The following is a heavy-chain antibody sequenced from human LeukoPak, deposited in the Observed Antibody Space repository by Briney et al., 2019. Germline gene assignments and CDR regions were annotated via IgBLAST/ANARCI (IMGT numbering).Heavy chain of an antibody. CDR2: VYYSGST. CDR1: GGSISSSSYY. CDR3: ASGGVDTAMAQSIAYYMDV. D-gene: IGHD5-18*01. J-gene: IGHJ6*03. Sequence: PSETLSLTCTVSGGSISSSSYYWGWIRQPPGKGLEWIGSVYYSGSTYYNPPLKSRVTISVDTSKNQFSLKLNSVTAADTAVYYCASGGVDTAMAQSIAYYMDVWGKGTTVTISS. V-gene: IGHV4-39*07.